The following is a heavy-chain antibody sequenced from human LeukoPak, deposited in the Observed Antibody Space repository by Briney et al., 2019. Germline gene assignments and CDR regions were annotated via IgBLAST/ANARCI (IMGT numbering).Heavy chain of an antibody. V-gene: IGHV3-30*02. CDR2: IRYDGSNK. CDR3: AKADSSGWLTTLDD. CDR1: GFTFSSYG. Sequence: GGSLRLSCAASGFTFSSYGMHWVRQAPGKGLEWVAFIRYDGSNKYYADSVKGRFTISRDNSKNTLYLQMNSLRAEDTAVYYCAKADSSGWLTTLDDWGQGTLVTVSS. D-gene: IGHD6-19*01. J-gene: IGHJ4*02.